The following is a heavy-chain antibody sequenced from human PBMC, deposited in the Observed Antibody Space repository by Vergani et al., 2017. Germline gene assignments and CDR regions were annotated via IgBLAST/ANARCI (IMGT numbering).Heavy chain of an antibody. CDR2: INWNGGRI. V-gene: IGHV3-20*04. D-gene: IGHD5-24*01. CDR3: ARDPTARRDGYIQYFDY. CDR1: GFTFNDYC. J-gene: IGHJ4*02. Sequence: EVQLVESGGRVVWPGGSLRLSCTASGFTFNDYCVSWVRQAPGKGLEWVSGINWNGGRISYADSVKGRFTISRDNTKNSLFLQMNSLRPEDTALYYCARDPTARRDGYIQYFDYWGRGTLVTVSS.